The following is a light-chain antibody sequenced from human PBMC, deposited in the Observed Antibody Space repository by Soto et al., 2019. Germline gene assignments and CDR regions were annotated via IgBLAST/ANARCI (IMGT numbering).Light chain of an antibody. J-gene: IGLJ2*01. V-gene: IGLV1-44*01. Sequence: QSVLTQPPSASGTPGQRVTISCSGSSSNIGSNTVNWYQQLPGTAPKLLIYSNNQRPSGVPDRVSGSKSGPSASLAISGLQYEDEADYYCAAWDDSLNGQVVFGGGTLLTVL. CDR2: SNN. CDR1: SSNIGSNT. CDR3: AAWDDSLNGQVV.